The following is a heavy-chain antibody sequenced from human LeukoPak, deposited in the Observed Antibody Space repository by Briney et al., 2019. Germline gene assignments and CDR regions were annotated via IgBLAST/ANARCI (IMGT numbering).Heavy chain of an antibody. Sequence: PGGSLRLSCAASGFXFSSYAMTWVRQAPGKGLEWLSVIYSDGSTHYADSVKDRFIISRDNSKNTLYLQMNTLRAEDTAVYYCARVTPPTDWGQGTLVTVSS. CDR1: GFXFSSYA. CDR2: IYSDGST. J-gene: IGHJ4*02. D-gene: IGHD1-14*01. CDR3: ARVTPPTD. V-gene: IGHV3-66*01.